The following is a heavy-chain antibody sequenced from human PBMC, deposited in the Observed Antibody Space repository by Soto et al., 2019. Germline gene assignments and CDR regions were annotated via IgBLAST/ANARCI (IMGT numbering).Heavy chain of an antibody. CDR3: ARGEVRGFDI. Sequence: SETLSLTCAVYGGSFSGYYWSWIRQPPGKGLEWIGEINHSGSTNYNPSLKSRVTISVDTSKNQFSLKLSSVTAADTAVYYCARGEVRGFDIWGQGTMVTVSS. V-gene: IGHV4-34*01. CDR1: GGSFSGYY. J-gene: IGHJ3*02. CDR2: INHSGST. D-gene: IGHD3-10*01.